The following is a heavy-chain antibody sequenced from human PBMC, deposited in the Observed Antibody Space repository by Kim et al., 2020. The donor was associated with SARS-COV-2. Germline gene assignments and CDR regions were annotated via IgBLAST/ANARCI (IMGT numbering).Heavy chain of an antibody. CDR3: ARDSGLYYYYGMDV. J-gene: IGHJ6*02. V-gene: IGHV3-33*01. CDR1: GFTFSSYG. CDR2: IWYDGSNK. Sequence: GGSLRLSCAASGFTFSSYGMHWVRQAPGKGLEWVAVIWYDGSNKYYADSVKGRFTISRDNSKNTLYLQMNSLRAEDTAVYYCARDSGLYYYYGMDVRGQGTTVTVSS. D-gene: IGHD3-10*01.